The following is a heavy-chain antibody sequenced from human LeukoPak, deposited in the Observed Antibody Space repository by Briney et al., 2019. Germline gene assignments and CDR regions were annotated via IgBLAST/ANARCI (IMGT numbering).Heavy chain of an antibody. CDR1: GYTFTSYG. D-gene: IGHD6-6*01. J-gene: IGHJ4*02. CDR2: ISAYNGNT. CDR3: ARDSDNVVPFDY. Sequence: ASVKVSCKASGYTFTSYGISSVRQAPGQGLEWMGWISAYNGNTNYAQKLQGRVTMTTDTSTSTAYMELRSLRSDDTAVYYCARDSDNVVPFDYWGQGTLVTVSS. V-gene: IGHV1-18*01.